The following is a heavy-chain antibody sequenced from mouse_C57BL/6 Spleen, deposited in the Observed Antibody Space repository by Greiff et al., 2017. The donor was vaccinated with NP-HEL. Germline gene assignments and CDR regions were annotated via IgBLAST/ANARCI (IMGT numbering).Heavy chain of an antibody. J-gene: IGHJ3*01. Sequence: VQLKESVAELVRPGASVKLSCTASGFNIKNTYMHWVKQRPEQGLEWIGRIDPANGNTKYAPKFQGKATITADTSSNTAYLQLSSLTSEDTAIYYWAREFSYYGNYEGFAYWGQGTLVTVSA. CDR1: GFNIKNTY. CDR2: IDPANGNT. D-gene: IGHD2-1*01. V-gene: IGHV14-3*01. CDR3: AREFSYYGNYEGFAY.